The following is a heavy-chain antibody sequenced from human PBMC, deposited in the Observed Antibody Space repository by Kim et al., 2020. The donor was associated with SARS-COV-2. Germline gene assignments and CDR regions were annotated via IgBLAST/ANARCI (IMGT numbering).Heavy chain of an antibody. CDR2: ISAYNGNT. CDR1: GYTFTSYG. V-gene: IGHV1-18*01. CDR3: AGVLEPDYYYGMDV. Sequence: ASVKVSCKASGYTFTSYGISGVRQAPGQGLEWMGWISAYNGNTNYAQKLQGRVTMTTDTSTSTAYMELRSLRSDDTAVYYCAGVLEPDYYYGMDVWGQGTTVTVSS. J-gene: IGHJ6*02.